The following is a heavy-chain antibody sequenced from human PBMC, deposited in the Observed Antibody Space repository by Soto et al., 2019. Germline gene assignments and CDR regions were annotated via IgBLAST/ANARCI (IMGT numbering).Heavy chain of an antibody. D-gene: IGHD1-1*01. CDR1: GGSFSGYY. Sequence: PSETLSLTCSLYGGSFSGYYWSWIRQPPGKGLEWIGEINHSGNTNYNPSLKSRVTISVDTSNNQFSLKLNSVTAADTAVYYCASYATAFLNWFYYPDMDVWGQGTTATVSS. CDR2: INHSGNT. V-gene: IGHV4-34*01. J-gene: IGHJ6*02. CDR3: ASYATAFLNWFYYPDMDV.